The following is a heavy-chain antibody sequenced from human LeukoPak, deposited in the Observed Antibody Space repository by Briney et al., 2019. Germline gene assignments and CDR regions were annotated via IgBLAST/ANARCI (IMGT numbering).Heavy chain of an antibody. CDR1: GGSFSGYY. J-gene: IGHJ5*02. D-gene: IGHD3-22*01. CDR3: ARGGRRYYDSSGYYA. Sequence: SETLSLTCAVYGGSFSGYYWSWIRQPPGKGLEWIGEINHSGSTNYNPSLKSRVTISVDTSKNQFSLKLSSVTAADTAVYYCARGGRRYYDSSGYYAWGQGTLVTVSS. CDR2: INHSGST. V-gene: IGHV4-34*01.